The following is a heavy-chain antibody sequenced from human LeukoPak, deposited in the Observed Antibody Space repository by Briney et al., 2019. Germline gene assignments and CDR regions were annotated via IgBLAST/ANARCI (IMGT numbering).Heavy chain of an antibody. CDR2: IKVNSGGT. Sequence: ASVKVSCKASGYTFTGYYMHWVRQAPGQGLEWMGWIKVNSGGTNYAQEFQGRVTMTRDTSISTAYMELSRLRSDDTAVYYCARGDAPTYYYDTSGYSVGDYWGQGSLVTVSS. D-gene: IGHD3-22*01. CDR3: ARGDAPTYYYDTSGYSVGDY. V-gene: IGHV1-2*02. J-gene: IGHJ4*02. CDR1: GYTFTGYY.